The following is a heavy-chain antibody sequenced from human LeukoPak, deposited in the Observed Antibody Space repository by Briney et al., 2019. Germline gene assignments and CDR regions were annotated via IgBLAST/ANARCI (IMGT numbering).Heavy chain of an antibody. CDR3: ARARNDYDSNGFSLLDY. V-gene: IGHV3-33*01. CDR1: GISFSSHG. CDR2: IWYDGSNI. D-gene: IGHD3-22*01. Sequence: SGGSLRLSCAASGISFSSHGMHCVRQAPGKGLEWVAVIWYDGSNIYYADSVKGRFTISRDNSKNTLYLQMNSLRAEDTALYYCARARNDYDSNGFSLLDYWGQGTLVTVSS. J-gene: IGHJ4*02.